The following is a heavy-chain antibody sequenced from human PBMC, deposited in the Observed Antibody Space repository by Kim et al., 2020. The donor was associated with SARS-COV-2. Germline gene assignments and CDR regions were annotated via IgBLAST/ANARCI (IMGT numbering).Heavy chain of an antibody. Sequence: GTFSSYVIRWVRQAPGQGLECMGGIIPIFGTANYAQKYEGRVPITADDSPSTAYMELSSLRSEDTPVYYCARAPIMVRGASIYYYYGMDV. J-gene: IGHJ6*01. CDR2: IIPIFGTA. D-gene: IGHD3-10*01. CDR3: ARAPIMVRGASIYYYYGMDV. CDR1: GTFSSYV. V-gene: IGHV1-69*01.